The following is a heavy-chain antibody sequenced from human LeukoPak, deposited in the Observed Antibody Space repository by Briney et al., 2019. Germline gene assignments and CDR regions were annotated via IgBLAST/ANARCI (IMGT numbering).Heavy chain of an antibody. CDR3: ATWQQLEDAFDI. V-gene: IGHV1-2*02. Sequence: GAPVNVSCKASGYTFTGYNMHWVRQAPGQGPEWMGWINPNSGGTNYAQKFQGRVTMTRDMSTNTAYMDLSRLTSDDTAVYYCATWQQLEDAFDIWGQGTMVTVSS. CDR1: GYTFTGYN. J-gene: IGHJ3*02. CDR2: INPNSGGT. D-gene: IGHD6-13*01.